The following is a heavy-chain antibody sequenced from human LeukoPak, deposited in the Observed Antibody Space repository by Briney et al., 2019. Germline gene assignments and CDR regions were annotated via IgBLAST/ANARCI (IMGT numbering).Heavy chain of an antibody. CDR1: GYSISSGYY. D-gene: IGHD5-18*01. V-gene: IGHV4-38-2*02. J-gene: IGHJ4*02. CDR3: ARQDGYGLYYFDH. Sequence: MTSETLSLTCTVSGYSISSGYYWGWIRQPPGKGLEWIGRIYHSGSTYYNPSLKSRVTISVDTSKNQFSLKLSSVTAADTAVYYCARQDGYGLYYFDHWGQGTLVTVSS. CDR2: IYHSGST.